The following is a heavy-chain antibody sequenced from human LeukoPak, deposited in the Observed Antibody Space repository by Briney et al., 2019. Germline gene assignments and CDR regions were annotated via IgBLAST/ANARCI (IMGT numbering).Heavy chain of an antibody. CDR3: ARSIAAAGTLIQH. J-gene: IGHJ1*01. D-gene: IGHD6-13*01. CDR1: GFTFSSYS. Sequence: GGSLRLSCAASGFTFSSYSMNWVRQAPGKGLEWVSSISSSSSYIYYADSVKGRFTISRDNAKNSLYLQMNSLRAEDTAVYYCARSIAAAGTLIQHWARAPWSPSPQ. CDR2: ISSSSSYI. V-gene: IGHV3-21*01.